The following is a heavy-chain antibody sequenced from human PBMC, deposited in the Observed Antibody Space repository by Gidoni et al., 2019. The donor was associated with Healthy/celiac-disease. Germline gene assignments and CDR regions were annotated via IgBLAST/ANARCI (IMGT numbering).Heavy chain of an antibody. CDR3: TRHPNYYGSGSYLDGL. CDR2: IRSKANSYAT. V-gene: IGHV3-73*01. J-gene: IGHJ4*02. CDR1: GFTFSGSA. Sequence: EVQLVESGGGLVQPGGSLKLSCAASGFTFSGSAMHWVRQASGKGLEWVGRIRSKANSYATAYAASVKGRFTISRDDSKNTAYLQMNSLKTEDTAVYYCTRHPNYYGSGSYLDGLWGQGTLVTVSS. D-gene: IGHD3-10*01.